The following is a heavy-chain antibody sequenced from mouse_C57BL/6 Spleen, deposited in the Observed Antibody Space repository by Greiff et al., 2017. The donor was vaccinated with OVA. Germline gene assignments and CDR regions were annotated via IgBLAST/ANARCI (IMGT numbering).Heavy chain of an antibody. V-gene: IGHV5-17*01. CDR1: GFTFSDYG. CDR2: ISSGSSTI. Sequence: EVKLMESGGGLVQPGGSLKLSCAASGFTFSDYGMHWVRQAPEKGLEWVAYISSGSSTIYYAATVTGRFTIARDNAKNTLFLHMTSLRSEDTAMDYCASGSSYGYWGKGTLVTVSA. D-gene: IGHD1-1*01. CDR3: ASGSSYGY. J-gene: IGHJ3*01.